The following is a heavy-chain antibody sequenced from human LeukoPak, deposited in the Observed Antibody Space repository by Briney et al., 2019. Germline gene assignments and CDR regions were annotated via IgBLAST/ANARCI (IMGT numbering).Heavy chain of an antibody. Sequence: SETLSLTCTVSGGSISSYYWSWIRQPPGKGLEWIGSIYYSGSTYYNPSLKSRVTISVDTSKNQFSLKLSSVTAADTAVYYCARQGLVGATTRDAFDIWGQGTMVTVSS. D-gene: IGHD1-26*01. CDR3: ARQGLVGATTRDAFDI. CDR1: GGSISSYY. V-gene: IGHV4-59*05. J-gene: IGHJ3*02. CDR2: IYYSGST.